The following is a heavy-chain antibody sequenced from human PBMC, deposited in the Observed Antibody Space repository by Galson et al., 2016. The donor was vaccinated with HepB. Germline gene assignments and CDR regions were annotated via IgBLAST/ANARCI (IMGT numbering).Heavy chain of an antibody. D-gene: IGHD2-21*02. V-gene: IGHV1-46*01. CDR2: INPSGRSP. Sequence: SVKVSCKAFGHTFTSYYIHWVRQAPGQGLEWMGIINPSGRSPTYEQKFQGRVTMTRDTSTSTVYMELSSLRSEDTAVYYCARDWAYCNGDCYHPADYFDYWGPGTLVTVPS. J-gene: IGHJ4*02. CDR1: GHTFTSYY. CDR3: ARDWAYCNGDCYHPADYFDY.